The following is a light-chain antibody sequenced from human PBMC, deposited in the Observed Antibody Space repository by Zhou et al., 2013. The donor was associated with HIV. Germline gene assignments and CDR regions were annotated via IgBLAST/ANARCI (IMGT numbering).Light chain of an antibody. Sequence: EIVLTQSPDTLSLSPGERATLSCRASQSVSSNYLAWYQQKPGQAPRLLIYGASSRATGIPDRFSGSGSGTDFTLTISRLEPEDFAVYYCHQYSLAPLTFGPRDQGGHQ. CDR2: GAS. V-gene: IGKV3-20*01. CDR3: HQYSLAPLT. J-gene: IGKJ1*01. CDR1: QSVSSNY.